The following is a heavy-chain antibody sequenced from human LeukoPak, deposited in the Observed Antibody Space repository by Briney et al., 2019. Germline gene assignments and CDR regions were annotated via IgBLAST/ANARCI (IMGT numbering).Heavy chain of an antibody. CDR1: GGSISSGDYY. J-gene: IGHJ4*02. V-gene: IGHV4-30-4*08. CDR3: ARDAELELQGDYLDY. CDR2: IYYSGST. Sequence: SETLSLTCTVSGGSISSGDYYWSWIRQPPGKGLEWIGYIYYSGSTYYNPSLKSRVTISVDTSKNQFSLKLSSVTAADTAVYYCARDAELELQGDYLDYWGQGTLVTVSS. D-gene: IGHD1-7*01.